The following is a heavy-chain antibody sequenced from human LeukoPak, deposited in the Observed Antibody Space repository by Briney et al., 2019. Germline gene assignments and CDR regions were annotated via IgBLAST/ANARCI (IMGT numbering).Heavy chain of an antibody. V-gene: IGHV3-73*01. D-gene: IGHD3-22*01. J-gene: IGHJ4*02. CDR3: TTHYYDSSGYHYGAFDY. CDR2: VRSRANSYAT. CDR1: GFTFSGSA. Sequence: GSLKLSFAASGFTFSGSAMHGVRQASGKGLEGVGRVRSRANSYATTYAASVKGRFSISRDDSKNTAFLEMNSLKTEDTAVYYCTTHYYDSSGYHYGAFDYWGQGTLVTVSS.